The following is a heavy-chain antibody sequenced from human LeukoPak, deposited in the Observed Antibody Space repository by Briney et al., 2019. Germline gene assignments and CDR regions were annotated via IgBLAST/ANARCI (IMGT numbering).Heavy chain of an antibody. CDR1: GGSISSYY. CDR3: ARDRRIAAAAGNWFDP. V-gene: IGHV4-4*07. CDR2: IYTSGST. D-gene: IGHD6-13*01. J-gene: IGHJ5*02. Sequence: SETLSLTCTVSGGSISSYYWSWIRQPAGKGLEWIGRIYTSGSTNYNPSLKSRVTMSVDTSKNQFSLKLSSVTAADTAVYYCARDRRIAAAAGNWFDPWGQGTLVTVPS.